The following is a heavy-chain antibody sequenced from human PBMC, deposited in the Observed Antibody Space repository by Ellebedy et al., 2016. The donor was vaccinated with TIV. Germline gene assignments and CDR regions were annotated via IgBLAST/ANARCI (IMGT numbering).Heavy chain of an antibody. V-gene: IGHV3-23*01. D-gene: IGHD1-26*01. CDR2: ISGSGGST. CDR3: AKAGVKSGSYFDY. J-gene: IGHJ4*02. CDR1: GFTSSSYA. Sequence: ESLKISXAASGFTSSSYAMSWVRQAPGKGLEWVSAISGSGGSTYYADSVKGRFTISRDNSKNTLYLQMNSLRAEDTAVYYCAKAGVKSGSYFDYWGQGTLVTVSS.